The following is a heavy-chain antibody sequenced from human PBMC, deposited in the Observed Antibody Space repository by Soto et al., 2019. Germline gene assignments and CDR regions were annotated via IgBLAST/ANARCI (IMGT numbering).Heavy chain of an antibody. CDR1: GFTFSSYA. Sequence: GGSLRLSCAASGFTFSSYAMSWVRQAPGQGLEWVSAISGSGGSTYYADSVKGRFTISRDNSKNTLYLQMNSLRAEDTAVYYCVKGRSGYYPSFDLCGQGTLVTVSS. CDR2: ISGSGGST. CDR3: VKGRSGYYPSFDL. D-gene: IGHD3-22*01. V-gene: IGHV3-23*01. J-gene: IGHJ4*02.